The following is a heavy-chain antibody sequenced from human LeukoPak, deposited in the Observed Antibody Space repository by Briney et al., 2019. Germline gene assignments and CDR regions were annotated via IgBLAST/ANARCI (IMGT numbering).Heavy chain of an antibody. V-gene: IGHV4-39*01. D-gene: IGHD2-2*02. J-gene: IGHJ3*02. CDR2: IYFSGGT. CDR1: GGSISSSNYY. CDR3: ARRIPVEGAFDI. Sequence: SETLSLTCTVSGGSISSSNYYWGWIRQPPGKGLEWIGSIYFSGGTYYNASLKSRVTISVDTSKNQFSLKLSSVTAADTAVYYCARRIPVEGAFDIWGQGTMVTVSS.